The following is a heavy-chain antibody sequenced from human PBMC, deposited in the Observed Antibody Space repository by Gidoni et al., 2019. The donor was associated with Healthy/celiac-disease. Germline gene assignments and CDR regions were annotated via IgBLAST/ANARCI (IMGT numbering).Heavy chain of an antibody. Sequence: EVQLLESGGGLVQPGGSLRLSCAASGFTFSSYAISWVRKALGKGLEWVSAISGSGGITYYAYSVQGRFTISRDNSKNTLYLQMNSLRAEDTAVYYCAKDRAIAVAGTFYWGQGTLVTVSS. V-gene: IGHV3-23*01. CDR2: ISGSGGIT. J-gene: IGHJ4*02. D-gene: IGHD6-19*01. CDR3: AKDRAIAVAGTFY. CDR1: GFTFSSYA.